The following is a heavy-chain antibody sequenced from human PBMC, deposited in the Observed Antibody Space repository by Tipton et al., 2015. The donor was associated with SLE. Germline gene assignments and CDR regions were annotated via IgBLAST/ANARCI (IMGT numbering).Heavy chain of an antibody. CDR1: GFTFSSYG. Sequence: SLRLSCAASGFTFSSYGMHWVRQAPGKGLEWVAFIRYDGSNKYYADSVKGRFTISRDNSKNTLYLQMNSLRAEDTAVYYCANNDDSSGYNFPFDYWGQRTLVTVSS. CDR2: IRYDGSNK. D-gene: IGHD3-22*01. V-gene: IGHV3-30*02. J-gene: IGHJ4*02. CDR3: ANNDDSSGYNFPFDY.